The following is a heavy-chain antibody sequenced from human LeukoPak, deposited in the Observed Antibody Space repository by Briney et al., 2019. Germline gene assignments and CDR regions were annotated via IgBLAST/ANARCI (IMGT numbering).Heavy chain of an antibody. CDR1: GGSFSGYY. J-gene: IGHJ4*02. CDR3: ARGDLQDYYDSSGYPYYFDY. D-gene: IGHD3-22*01. Sequence: SETLSLTCAVYGGSFSGYYWSWIRQPPGKGLEWIGEINHSGSTNYNPSLKGRVTISVDTSKNQFSLKLSSVTAADTAVYYCARGDLQDYYDSSGYPYYFDYWGQGTLVTVSS. V-gene: IGHV4-34*01. CDR2: INHSGST.